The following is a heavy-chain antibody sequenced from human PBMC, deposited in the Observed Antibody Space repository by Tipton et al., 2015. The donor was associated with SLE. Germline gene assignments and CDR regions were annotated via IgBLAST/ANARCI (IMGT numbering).Heavy chain of an antibody. CDR3: TKGAATGFDY. Sequence: SLRLSCAASGFTFSSYGMHWVRQAPGKGLEWASVIYGGGFSTYYAGSVKGRFTISRDDSKNTLYLQMNSLRAEDTALYYCTKGAATGFDYWGQGTLVTVSS. CDR1: GFTFSSYG. V-gene: IGHV3-23*03. CDR2: IYGGGFST. J-gene: IGHJ4*02. D-gene: IGHD6-13*01.